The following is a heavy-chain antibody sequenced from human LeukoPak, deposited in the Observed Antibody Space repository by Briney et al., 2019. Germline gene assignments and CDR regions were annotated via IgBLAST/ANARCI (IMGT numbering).Heavy chain of an antibody. CDR2: ISKDGSDK. J-gene: IGHJ4*02. V-gene: IGHV3-30*03. CDR1: GFTFSSYS. D-gene: IGHD1-7*01. Sequence: GGSLRLSCAASGFTFSSYSMNWVRQAPGKGLEWVAVISKDGSDKYYPGSVRGRFTISRDNSKNTIYLQMDSLRAEDTAIYYCARDYWWNYDYWGQGTLVTVSS. CDR3: ARDYWWNYDY.